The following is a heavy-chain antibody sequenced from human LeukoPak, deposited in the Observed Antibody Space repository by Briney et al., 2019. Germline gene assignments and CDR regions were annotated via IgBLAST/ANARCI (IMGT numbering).Heavy chain of an antibody. CDR2: ISGSGGST. D-gene: IGHD3-22*01. Sequence: GGSLRLSCAASGFTFSSYAMSWVRQAPGKGLEWVSAISGSGGSTYYADSVKGRFTISRDNSKNTLYLQMNSLRAEDTAVYYCAKDPFYYDSSGYINYFDYWGQGTLVTVSS. V-gene: IGHV3-23*01. J-gene: IGHJ4*02. CDR3: AKDPFYYDSSGYINYFDY. CDR1: GFTFSSYA.